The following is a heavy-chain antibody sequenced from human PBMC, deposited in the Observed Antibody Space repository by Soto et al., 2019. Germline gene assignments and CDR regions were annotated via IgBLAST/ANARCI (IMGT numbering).Heavy chain of an antibody. CDR2: ISRNSGSI. CDR1: GCTFEDYA. Sequence: GGSLRRSCAASGCTFEDYAMPWIRYASGQGLEVVPGISRNSGSIGYAVSVKGRFTFSRDNAKNSLYLQMNRLRAEDTALYYCAKDIICSGGSGYWRPEDYYYGMGVRDQGTTVAVAS. J-gene: IGHJ6*02. V-gene: IGHV3-9*01. CDR3: AKDIICSGGSGYWRPEDYYYGMGV. D-gene: IGHD2-15*01.